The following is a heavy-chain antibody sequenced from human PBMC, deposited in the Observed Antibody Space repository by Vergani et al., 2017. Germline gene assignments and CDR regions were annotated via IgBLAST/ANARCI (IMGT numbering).Heavy chain of an antibody. CDR3: AKVQXIVVVPAAMWAFDI. J-gene: IGHJ3*02. Sequence: EVQLVESGGGLVQPGGSLRLSCAASGFTFSSYSMNWVRQAPGKGLEWVSYISSSSSTIYYADSVKGRFTISRDNAKNSLYLQMNSLRAEDTAVYYCAKVQXIVVVPAAMWAFDIWGQGTMVTVSS. CDR1: GFTFSSYS. V-gene: IGHV3-48*01. CDR2: ISSSSSTI. D-gene: IGHD2-2*01.